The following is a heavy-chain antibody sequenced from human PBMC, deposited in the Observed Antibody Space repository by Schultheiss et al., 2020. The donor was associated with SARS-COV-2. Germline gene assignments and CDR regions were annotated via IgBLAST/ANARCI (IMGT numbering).Heavy chain of an antibody. J-gene: IGHJ6*03. CDR3: ARGVAAHTEVVVYHYYYYYMDV. D-gene: IGHD6-6*01. Sequence: GESLKISCAASGFTVSSNYMSWVRQAPGKGLEWVSAISSSSSYIYYADSVKSRFTISRDNAKNTLYLQMNSLRAEDTAVYYCARGVAAHTEVVVYHYYYYYMDVWGKGTTVTVSS. CDR1: GFTVSSNY. CDR2: ISSSSSYI. V-gene: IGHV3-21*04.